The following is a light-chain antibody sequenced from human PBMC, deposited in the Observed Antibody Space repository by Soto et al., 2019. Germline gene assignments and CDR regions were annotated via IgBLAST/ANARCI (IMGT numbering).Light chain of an antibody. CDR2: GAS. CDR3: QQYDTSTRT. CDR1: QSVSTN. V-gene: IGKV3-15*01. J-gene: IGKJ1*01. Sequence: ETVMTQSPATLSVSPGERATLSCRASQSVSTNFAWYLQQRGQAPRIXIYGASTRETAVPARFTASGSGTEFTLSISSLQSDDFGVYYCQQYDTSTRTFGQGTKVDIK.